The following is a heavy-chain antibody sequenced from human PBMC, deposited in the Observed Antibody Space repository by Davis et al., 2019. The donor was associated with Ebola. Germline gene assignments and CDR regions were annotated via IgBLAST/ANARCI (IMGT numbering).Heavy chain of an antibody. J-gene: IGHJ6*02. CDR3: ASFRVVGATGPGDYYYGMDV. Sequence: ASVKVSCKASGYTFTSYDINWVRQAPGQGLEWMGWMNPDSGNTGYAQKFQGRVTMTRNTSISTAYMELSSLRSEDTAVYYCASFRVVGATGPGDYYYGMDVWGQGTTVTVSS. CDR2: MNPDSGNT. CDR1: GYTFTSYD. V-gene: IGHV1-8*01. D-gene: IGHD1-26*01.